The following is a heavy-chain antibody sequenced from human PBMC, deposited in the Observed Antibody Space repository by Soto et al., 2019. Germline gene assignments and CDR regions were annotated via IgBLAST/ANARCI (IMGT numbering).Heavy chain of an antibody. CDR1: GGSSSSTTYY. CDR3: AGQSYESRGHYYAY. Sequence: QLLLQESGPGLVKPSETLSLTCTVSGGSSSSTTYYWGWIRQSPGKGLEWIGNIYSGGNTYYNPSLKSRVTISVDTTNSHLSLQLISVTAADTAVYYCAGQSYESRGHYYAYWGQGTLVTVSS. D-gene: IGHD3-22*01. CDR2: IYSGGNT. V-gene: IGHV4-39*01. J-gene: IGHJ4*02.